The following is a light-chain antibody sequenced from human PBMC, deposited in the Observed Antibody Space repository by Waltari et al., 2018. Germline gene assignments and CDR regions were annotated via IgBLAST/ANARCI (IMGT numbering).Light chain of an antibody. CDR1: QSVYSN. CDR2: GAS. Sequence: IVMTQSPATLSVSPGERATLSCRASQSVYSNLAWYQQKPGQAPRLLIDGASTRATGIPARFSGSGSGTEFTLTISSLRSEDFAVYYCQQYNDWPPWTFGQGTKVEIK. V-gene: IGKV3-15*01. J-gene: IGKJ1*01. CDR3: QQYNDWPPWT.